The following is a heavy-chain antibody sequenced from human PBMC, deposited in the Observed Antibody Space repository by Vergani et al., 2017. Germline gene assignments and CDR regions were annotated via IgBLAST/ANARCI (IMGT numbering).Heavy chain of an antibody. V-gene: IGHV1-69*12. D-gene: IGHD4-17*01. J-gene: IGHJ4*02. Sequence: QVQLVQSGAEVKKPGSSVKVSCKASGGTFSSYAISWVRQAPGQGLEWMGGIIPIFGTANYAQKFQGRVTITADESTSTAYMELSSLRAEDTAVYYCAKEKKDDYGDYAAFDYWGQGTLVTVSS. CDR2: IIPIFGTA. CDR3: AKEKKDDYGDYAAFDY. CDR1: GGTFSSYA.